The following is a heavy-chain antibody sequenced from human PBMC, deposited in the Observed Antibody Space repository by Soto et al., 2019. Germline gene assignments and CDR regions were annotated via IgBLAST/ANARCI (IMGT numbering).Heavy chain of an antibody. D-gene: IGHD6-13*01. V-gene: IGHV3-11*03. J-gene: IGHJ1*01. CDR1: GFTFSDYY. Sequence: GGSLRLSCAASGFTFSDYYMSWIRQAPGKGLEWVSYISSSSSYTNYADSVKGRFTISRDNAKNSLYLQMNSLRAEDTAVYYCARNAPAGYSSSTYFQHWGQGTLVTVSS. CDR3: ARNAPAGYSSSTYFQH. CDR2: ISSSSSYT.